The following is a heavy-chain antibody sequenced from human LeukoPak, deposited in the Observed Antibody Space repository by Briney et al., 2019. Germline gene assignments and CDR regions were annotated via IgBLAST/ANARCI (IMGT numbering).Heavy chain of an antibody. CDR2: IWYDGSNK. D-gene: IGHD1-26*01. J-gene: IGHJ3*02. CDR3: AGSTITTREVGDFDI. CDR1: GSIFSSYG. Sequence: GGSLRLSCAASGSIFSSYGMNWVRQAPGKGLEWVAIIWYDGSNKFYADSVQGRFTISRDNSKNTLYLQMNSLRPEDTAVYYCAGSTITTREVGDFDIWGPGTVVTISS. V-gene: IGHV3-33*01.